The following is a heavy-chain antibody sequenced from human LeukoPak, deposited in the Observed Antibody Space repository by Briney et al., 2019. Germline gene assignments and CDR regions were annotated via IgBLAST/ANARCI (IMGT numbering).Heavy chain of an antibody. CDR1: GYTFTGYY. Sequence: ASVKVSCKASGYTFTGYYMHWVRQAPGQGLEWMEWINPNSGGTNYAQKFQGRVTMTRDTSISTAYMELSRLRSDDTAVYYCARSRGITMVRGVNFDYWGQGTLVTVSS. CDR2: INPNSGGT. J-gene: IGHJ4*02. D-gene: IGHD3-10*01. V-gene: IGHV1-2*02. CDR3: ARSRGITMVRGVNFDY.